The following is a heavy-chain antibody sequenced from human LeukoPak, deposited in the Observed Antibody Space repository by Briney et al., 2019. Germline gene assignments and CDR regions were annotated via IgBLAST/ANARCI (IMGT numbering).Heavy chain of an antibody. CDR2: ISGSGGST. D-gene: IGHD3-22*01. V-gene: IGHV3-23*01. CDR1: GFIFNNYG. CDR3: AKSRSGYYYKSFDP. Sequence: GGSLRLSCAASGFIFNNYGMSWVRQAPGKGLEWVSSISGSGGSTYYAGSVKGRFTISRDNSKNTLFLQMNSLRAEDTAVYYCAKSRSGYYYKSFDPWGQGTLVTVSS. J-gene: IGHJ5*02.